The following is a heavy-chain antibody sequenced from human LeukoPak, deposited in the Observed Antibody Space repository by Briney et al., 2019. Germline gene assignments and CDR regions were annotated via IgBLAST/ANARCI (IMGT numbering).Heavy chain of an antibody. CDR2: IHPSGGST. CDR3: ARDGGYCSTTSCYAFY. D-gene: IGHD2-2*01. V-gene: IGHV1-46*01. J-gene: IGHJ4*02. CDR1: GYTFTSYY. Sequence: GASVKVSCKASGYTFTSYYMHWVRQAPGQGLEWMGIIHPSGGSTNYAQKFQGRVTMTRDTSTSTLYMELSSLRSDDTAVYYCARDGGYCSTTSCYAFYWGQGTPVTVSS.